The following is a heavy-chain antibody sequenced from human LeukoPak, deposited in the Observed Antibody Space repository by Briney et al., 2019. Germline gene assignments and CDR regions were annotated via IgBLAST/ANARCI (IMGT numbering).Heavy chain of an antibody. CDR2: IYYTGTT. J-gene: IGHJ4*02. Sequence: PSETLSLTCTVSGGSISTFYWNWIRQPPGKGLDWIGYIYYTGTTNYNPSLTSRVTISVDTSKNQFSLNPSSVTAADTAIYYCARASVTSGIDYWGQGTLVTVSS. D-gene: IGHD3-10*01. V-gene: IGHV4-59*01. CDR1: GGSISTFY. CDR3: ARASVTSGIDY.